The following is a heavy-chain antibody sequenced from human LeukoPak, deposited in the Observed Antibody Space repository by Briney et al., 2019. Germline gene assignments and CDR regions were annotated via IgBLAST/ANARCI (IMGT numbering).Heavy chain of an antibody. V-gene: IGHV4-59*11. D-gene: IGHD6-19*01. Sequence: SETLSLTCTVSGDSIRSHYWSWFRQPPGKGLEWIGFTSYSGNTNYNPSFWSRVTISVDTSKSQLSLKLSSVTAADTAVYYCARVLAVAGLLSYYYYYGMDVWGQGTTVTISS. CDR2: TSYSGNT. CDR3: ARVLAVAGLLSYYYYYGMDV. J-gene: IGHJ6*02. CDR1: GDSIRSHY.